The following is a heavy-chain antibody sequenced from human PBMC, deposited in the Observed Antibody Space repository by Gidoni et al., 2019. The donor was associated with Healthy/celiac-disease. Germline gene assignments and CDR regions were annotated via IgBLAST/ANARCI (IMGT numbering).Heavy chain of an antibody. V-gene: IGHV3-30*18. D-gene: IGHD2-2*02. CDR1: GFTFSSYG. J-gene: IGHJ4*02. Sequence: QVQLVESGGGVVQPGRSLRLSCAASGFTFSSYGMHWVRQAPGMGLEWVAVISYDGSNKYYADSVKGRFTISRDNSKNTLYLQMNSLRAEDTAVYYCAKDPDIVVVPAAIDYFDYWGQGTLVTVSS. CDR3: AKDPDIVVVPAAIDYFDY. CDR2: ISYDGSNK.